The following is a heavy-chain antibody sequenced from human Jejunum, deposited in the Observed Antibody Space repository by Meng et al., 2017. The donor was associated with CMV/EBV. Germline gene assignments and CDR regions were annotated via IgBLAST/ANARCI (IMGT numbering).Heavy chain of an antibody. D-gene: IGHD3-10*01. CDR3: AKDRDGNWYFDL. CDR1: GFPFSSYA. V-gene: IGHV3-23*01. CDR2: ISSGGAST. J-gene: IGHJ2*01. Sequence: ASGFPFSSYAMSWVRQAPGKGLEWVSEISSGGASTYYADSVKGRFTISRDNSKNTLYLQMNSLRAEDTALYYCAKDRDGNWYFDLWGRGTLVTVSS.